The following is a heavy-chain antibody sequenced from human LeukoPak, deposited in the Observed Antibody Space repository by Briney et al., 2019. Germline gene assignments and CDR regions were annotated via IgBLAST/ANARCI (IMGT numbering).Heavy chain of an antibody. Sequence: GRSLRLSCAASGFTFSSYGMHWVRQAPGKGLEWVAVISYDGSNKYYADSVKGRFTISRDNSKNTLYLQMNSLRAEDTAVYYCAKGTTVTTFWYFDLWGRGTLVTVSS. D-gene: IGHD4-17*01. CDR3: AKGTTVTTFWYFDL. V-gene: IGHV3-30*18. J-gene: IGHJ2*01. CDR2: ISYDGSNK. CDR1: GFTFSSYG.